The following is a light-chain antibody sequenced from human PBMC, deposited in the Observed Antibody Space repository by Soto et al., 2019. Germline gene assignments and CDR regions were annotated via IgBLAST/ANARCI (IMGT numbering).Light chain of an antibody. Sequence: QSVLTQPRSVSGSPGQSVTISCTGTSSDVGGYNFVSWYQQYPGKAPKLIICDVTKRPSGVPDRFSGSKSGNTASLTISGLQAEDEADYYCCSYAGTYTLWVFGGGTKLTVL. CDR3: CSYAGTYTLWV. J-gene: IGLJ3*02. CDR2: DVT. V-gene: IGLV2-11*01. CDR1: SSDVGGYNF.